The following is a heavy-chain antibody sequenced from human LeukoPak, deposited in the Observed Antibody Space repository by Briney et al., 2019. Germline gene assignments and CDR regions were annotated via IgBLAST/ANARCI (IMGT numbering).Heavy chain of an antibody. CDR1: GDSFSRHY. D-gene: IGHD1-14*01. CDR3: ARVRAYNEFDY. CDR2: MYHTGST. J-gene: IGHJ4*02. Sequence: SETLSLTCTVSGDSFSRHYWSWIRQPPGKGLEWIGYMYHTGSTNYSSSLKTRVTISVDTSKNQFSLKLTSVTAADTAVYYCARVRAYNEFDYWGQGTLVTVSS. V-gene: IGHV4-59*11.